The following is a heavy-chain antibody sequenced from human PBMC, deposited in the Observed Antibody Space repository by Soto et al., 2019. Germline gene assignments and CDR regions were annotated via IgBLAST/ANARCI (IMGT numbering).Heavy chain of an antibody. CDR2: IYTSGST. CDR1: GGSISSYY. CDR3: ARVLGYCSSTSCYDGFDY. Sequence: SETLSLTCTVSGGSISSYYWSWIRQPAGKGLEWIGRIYTSGSTNYNPSLKSRVTMSVDTSKNQFSLKLSSVTAADTAVYYCARVLGYCSSTSCYDGFDYWGQGTLVTVSS. D-gene: IGHD2-2*01. J-gene: IGHJ4*02. V-gene: IGHV4-4*07.